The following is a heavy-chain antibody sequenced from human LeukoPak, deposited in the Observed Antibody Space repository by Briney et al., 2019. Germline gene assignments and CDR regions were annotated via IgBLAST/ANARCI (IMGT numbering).Heavy chain of an antibody. CDR2: INSDGSTT. CDR1: GFTFRTYW. CDR3: ARAGNYYFEY. J-gene: IGHJ4*02. Sequence: GGSLRLSCAASGFTFRTYWMHWVRQTPGQGLVWVSRINSDGSTTNYANSVKGRFTVSRDNAQNTLYLQMSSLRAEDTAVYYCARAGNYYFEYWGQGALVTVSS. V-gene: IGHV3-74*01. D-gene: IGHD3-10*01.